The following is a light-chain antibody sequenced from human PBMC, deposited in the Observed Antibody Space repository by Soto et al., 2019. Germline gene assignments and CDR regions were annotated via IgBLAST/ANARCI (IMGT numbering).Light chain of an antibody. J-gene: IGLJ1*01. CDR1: SSDVGGYNY. V-gene: IGLV2-14*01. CDR3: SSYTRNTTYV. CDR2: EVS. Sequence: QSALTQPASVSGSPGQSITISCTGTSSDVGGYNYVSWYQHHPGKAPKLMIYEVSNRPSGVSYRFSGSKSGNRASLTISGLQAEDDADYYGSSYTRNTTYVFGTGTKLTVL.